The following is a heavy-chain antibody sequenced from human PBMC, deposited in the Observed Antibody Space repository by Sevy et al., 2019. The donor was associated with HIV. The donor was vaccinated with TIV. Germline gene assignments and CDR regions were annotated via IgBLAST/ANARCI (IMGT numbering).Heavy chain of an antibody. D-gene: IGHD3-22*01. Sequence: GGSLRLSCAASGFSFSNYWMHWVRQAPGKGLEWVANIKQDESEKYYVASVEGRFTISRDNAKNSLYLQMNSLRPEDTAVYYCARGNSGSFDYWGQGTLVTVSS. CDR1: GFSFSNYW. CDR3: ARGNSGSFDY. CDR2: IKQDESEK. J-gene: IGHJ4*02. V-gene: IGHV3-7*04.